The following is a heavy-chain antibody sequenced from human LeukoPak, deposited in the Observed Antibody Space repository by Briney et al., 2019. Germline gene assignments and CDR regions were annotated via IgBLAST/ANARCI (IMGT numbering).Heavy chain of an antibody. CDR1: GGSFSGYY. V-gene: IGHV4-34*01. D-gene: IGHD3-10*01. J-gene: IGHJ4*02. Sequence: SETLSLTCAVYGGSFSGYYWSWIRQPPGKGLEWIGEINHSGSTNYNPSLKSRVTISVDTSKNQFSLKLSSETAADTAVYYCARGQGKSDYWGQGTLVTVSS. CDR3: ARGQGKSDY. CDR2: INHSGST.